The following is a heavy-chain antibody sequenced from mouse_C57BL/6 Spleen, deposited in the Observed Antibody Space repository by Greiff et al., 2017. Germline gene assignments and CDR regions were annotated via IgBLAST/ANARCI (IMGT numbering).Heavy chain of an antibody. J-gene: IGHJ2*01. Sequence: EVQLQQSGAELVRPGASVKLSCTASGFNIKDYYMHWVKQRPEQGLEWIGRIDPADGDTEYAPKFQGKATMTADTSSNTAYLQLSSLTSEDTAVYYCTVHGNPFFDYWGQGTTLTVSS. CDR1: GFNIKDYY. D-gene: IGHD2-1*01. CDR3: TVHGNPFFDY. V-gene: IGHV14-1*01. CDR2: IDPADGDT.